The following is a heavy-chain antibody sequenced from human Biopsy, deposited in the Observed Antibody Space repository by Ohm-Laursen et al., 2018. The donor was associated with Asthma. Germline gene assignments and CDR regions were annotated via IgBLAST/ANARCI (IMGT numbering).Heavy chain of an antibody. CDR3: ARVAYGDLTCFDP. J-gene: IGHJ5*02. D-gene: IGHD4-17*01. CDR2: INSDGSST. CDR1: GFTFSSYW. V-gene: IGHV3-74*01. Sequence: GSLRLSCSASGFTFSSYWMHWVRQAPGKGLVWVSRINSDGSSTSYADPVKGRFTISRDNAKNTLYLQMNSLRAEDTAVYYCARVAYGDLTCFDPWGQGTLVTVSS.